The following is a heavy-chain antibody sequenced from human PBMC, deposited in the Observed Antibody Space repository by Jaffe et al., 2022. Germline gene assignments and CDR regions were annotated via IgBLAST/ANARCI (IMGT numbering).Heavy chain of an antibody. CDR1: GGSISSYY. Sequence: QVQLQESGPGLVKPSETLSLTCTVSGGSISSYYWSWIRQPPGKGLEWIGYIYYSGSTNYNPSLKSRVTISVDTSKNQFSLKLSSVTAADTAVYYCARVHSSGWYKYNWFDPWGQGTLVTVSS. J-gene: IGHJ5*02. V-gene: IGHV4-59*01. CDR2: IYYSGST. D-gene: IGHD6-19*01. CDR3: ARVHSSGWYKYNWFDP.